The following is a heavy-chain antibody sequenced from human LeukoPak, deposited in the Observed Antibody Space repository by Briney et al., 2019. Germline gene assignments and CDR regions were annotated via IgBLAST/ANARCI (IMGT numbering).Heavy chain of an antibody. D-gene: IGHD2-15*01. CDR3: AKMEEGSGGSCSDY. CDR2: ISGDGGST. V-gene: IGHV3-43*02. Sequence: PGGSLRLSCAASGFTFDDYAMHWVRQAPGKGLEWVSLISGDGGSTYYADSVKGRFTISRDNSKNSLYLQMNSLRTEDTALYYCAKMEEGSGGSCSDYWGQGTLATVSS. J-gene: IGHJ4*02. CDR1: GFTFDDYA.